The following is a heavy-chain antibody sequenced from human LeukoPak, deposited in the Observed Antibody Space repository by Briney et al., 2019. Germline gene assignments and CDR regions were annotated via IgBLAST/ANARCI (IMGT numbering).Heavy chain of an antibody. J-gene: IGHJ4*02. CDR1: GGSFSSGSYY. D-gene: IGHD5-18*01. Sequence: SETLSLTCTVSGGSFSSGSYYWSCIRQPPGKGLEWVGYIYYSVSTHYNPSLKSRVTISVDTSKNQFSLKLSSVTGADTAVYYCARGVGYGQIFDYWGQGTLVTVSS. V-gene: IGHV4-61*01. CDR3: ARGVGYGQIFDY. CDR2: IYYSVST.